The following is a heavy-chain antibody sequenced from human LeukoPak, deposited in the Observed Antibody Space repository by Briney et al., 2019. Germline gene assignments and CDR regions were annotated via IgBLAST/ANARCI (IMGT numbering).Heavy chain of an antibody. V-gene: IGHV3-30*18. Sequence: GGALRLSCAASGFTFSSYGMHWVRQAPGKGLEWVAVISYDGSNNYYADSVKGRFTISRDNSKNTLYLQMNSLRAEDTAVYYCAKAPIVGATRGRFDYWGQGTLVTVSS. CDR3: AKAPIVGATRGRFDY. J-gene: IGHJ4*02. D-gene: IGHD1-26*01. CDR1: GFTFSSYG. CDR2: ISYDGSNN.